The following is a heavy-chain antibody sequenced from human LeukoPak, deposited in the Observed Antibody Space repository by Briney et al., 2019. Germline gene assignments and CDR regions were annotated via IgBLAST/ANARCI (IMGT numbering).Heavy chain of an antibody. CDR1: GGSICGSY. J-gene: IGHJ4*02. D-gene: IGHD1-26*01. Sequence: SETLSLTCTVSGGSICGSYWTWVPRPAGKGLEWIGRIYSNEITNYNPSLKSRVTMPVDTHKNQFSLKRTSVTAADTAVYYCARGSGAATNEALDYWGQGPLVTVSS. CDR2: IYSNEIT. CDR3: ARGSGAATNEALDY. V-gene: IGHV4-4*07.